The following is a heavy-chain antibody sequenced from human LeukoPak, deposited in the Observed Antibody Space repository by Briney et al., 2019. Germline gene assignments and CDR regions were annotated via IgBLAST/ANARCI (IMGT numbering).Heavy chain of an antibody. J-gene: IGHJ4*02. CDR1: GFTFTSSV. D-gene: IGHD2-15*01. CDR2: IVVGSGNT. V-gene: IGHV1-58*01. CDR3: AADGAKYCSGGSCSEFWDY. Sequence: SLKVSFKASGFTFTSSVVQWVRQTRGQRLEWIGWIVVGSGNTNYAQKFQERVTITRNMSASTTYMELGSLRSEDTAVYYCAADGAKYCSGGSCSEFWDYRGQGTLVTVSS.